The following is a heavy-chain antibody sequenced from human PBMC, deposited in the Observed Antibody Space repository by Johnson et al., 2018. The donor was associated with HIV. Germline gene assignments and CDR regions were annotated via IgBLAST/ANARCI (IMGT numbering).Heavy chain of an antibody. CDR1: GFTFSRYG. D-gene: IGHD6-19*01. CDR2: IKQDGSEK. V-gene: IGHV3-7*01. CDR3: ARPRGAVAGTYAFDI. J-gene: IGHJ3*02. Sequence: VQLVESGGGVVQPGGSLRLSCVASGFTFSRYGMQWVRQAPGKGLECVANIKQDGSEKYYVDSVKGRFTISRDNAKNSLYLQMNSLRAEDTAVYYCARPRGAVAGTYAFDIWGQGTLVSVSS.